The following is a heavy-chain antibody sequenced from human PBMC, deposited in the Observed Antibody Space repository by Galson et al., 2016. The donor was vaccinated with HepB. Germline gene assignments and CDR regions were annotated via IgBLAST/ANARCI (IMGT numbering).Heavy chain of an antibody. CDR2: IYHSGSS. J-gene: IGHJ4*02. CDR3: ARDRGKIGYSSSSDF. V-gene: IGHV4-38-2*02. CDR1: GFTFSGSY. D-gene: IGHD6-13*01. Sequence: LRLSCAGSGFTFSGSYMSWIRQAPGKGLEWFGSIYHSGSSYYNPSLKSRVTISIDMSRNKFSLRLTSVTASDPAVYYCARDRGKIGYSSSSDFWGQGTLVTV.